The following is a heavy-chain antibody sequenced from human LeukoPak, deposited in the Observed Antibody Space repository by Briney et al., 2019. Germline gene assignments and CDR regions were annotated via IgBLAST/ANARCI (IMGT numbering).Heavy chain of an antibody. CDR3: ARGRQKRLYCGGDCHKSGPDY. Sequence: ASVKVSCKASGYTFTGYYMHWVRQAPGQGLEWMGWINPNSGGTNYAQKFQGRVTMTRDTSISTAYMELSRLRSDDTAVYYCARGRQKRLYCGGDCHKSGPDYWGQGTLVTVSS. J-gene: IGHJ4*02. CDR1: GYTFTGYY. D-gene: IGHD2-21*02. V-gene: IGHV1-2*02. CDR2: INPNSGGT.